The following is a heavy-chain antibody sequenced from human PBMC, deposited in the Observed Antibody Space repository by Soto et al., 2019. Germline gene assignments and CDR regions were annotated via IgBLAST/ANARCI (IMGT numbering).Heavy chain of an antibody. CDR3: ARGSTSRWVNWFDP. Sequence: QVQLQESGPGLVKPSQTLSLTCTVSGGSISSGGYYWSWIRQHPGKGLEWIGYIYYSGSTYYNPSLKSRVTISVDTSKNQFSLKLSSVTAADTAVYYCARGSTSRWVNWFDPWGQGTLVTVSS. D-gene: IGHD2-2*01. CDR2: IYYSGST. CDR1: GGSISSGGYY. V-gene: IGHV4-31*03. J-gene: IGHJ5*02.